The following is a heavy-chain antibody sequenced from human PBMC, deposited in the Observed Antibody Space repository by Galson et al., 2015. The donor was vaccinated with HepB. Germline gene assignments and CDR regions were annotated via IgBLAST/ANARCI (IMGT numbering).Heavy chain of an antibody. Sequence: CAISGDSVSSTSAAWNWIRQSPSRGLEWLGRTYYRSKWYNDYAVSVKSRITINPDTSKNQFSPQLNSVTPEDTAVYYCARDSFPSTTVTYYYYYGMDVWGQGTTVTVSS. J-gene: IGHJ6*02. D-gene: IGHD4-17*01. V-gene: IGHV6-1*01. CDR1: GDSVSSTSAA. CDR3: ARDSFPSTTVTYYYYYGMDV. CDR2: TYYRSKWYN.